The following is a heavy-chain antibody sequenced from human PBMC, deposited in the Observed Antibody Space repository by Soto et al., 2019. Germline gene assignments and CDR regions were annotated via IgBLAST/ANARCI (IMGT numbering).Heavy chain of an antibody. Sequence: SVKVSCKASGGTFSSYAISWVRQAPGQGLEWMGGIIPIFGTANYAQKFQGRVTITADESTSTAYMELSSLRSEDTAVYYCARRYYDSSVPYLYWGQGTLVTVYS. J-gene: IGHJ4*02. CDR3: ARRYYDSSVPYLY. D-gene: IGHD3-22*01. CDR2: IIPIFGTA. CDR1: GGTFSSYA. V-gene: IGHV1-69*13.